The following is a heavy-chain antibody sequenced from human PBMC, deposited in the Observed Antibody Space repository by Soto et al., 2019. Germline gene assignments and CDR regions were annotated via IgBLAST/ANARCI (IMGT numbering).Heavy chain of an antibody. CDR3: ETGYSSSWLDY. V-gene: IGHV4-39*01. Sequence: SETLSLTCTVSGGSISSSSYYWGWIRQPPGKGLEWIGGIYYSGSTYYNPSLKSRVTISVDTSKNQFSLKLSSVTAADTAVYYCETGYSSSWLDYWGQGTLVTVSS. CDR2: IYYSGST. J-gene: IGHJ4*02. CDR1: GGSISSSSYY. D-gene: IGHD6-13*01.